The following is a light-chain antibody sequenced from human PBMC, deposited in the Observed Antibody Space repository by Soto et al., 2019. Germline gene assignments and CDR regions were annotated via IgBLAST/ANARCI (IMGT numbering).Light chain of an antibody. CDR2: DAS. J-gene: IGKJ1*01. V-gene: IGKV1-5*01. Sequence: DIQMTHSPSTLSASVGDRVSITCRASQNIDKWLAWYQQKPQKAPKLLIFDASTLESGVPSRFSGSGSGTEFTLTISSLQPDDFATYFCQQYNTYQGTFGPGTKVELK. CDR3: QQYNTYQGT. CDR1: QNIDKW.